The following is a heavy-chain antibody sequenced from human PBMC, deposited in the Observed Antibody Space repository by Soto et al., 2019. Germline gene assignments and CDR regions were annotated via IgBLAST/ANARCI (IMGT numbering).Heavy chain of an antibody. J-gene: IGHJ4*02. D-gene: IGHD6-25*01. CDR3: ARERRRYSSGQGGYFDY. V-gene: IGHV1-69*01. Sequence: QVQLVQSGAEVKKPGSSVKVSCKASGGTFSSYAISWVRQAPGQGLEWMGGIIPIFGTANYAQKFQGRVTITADESTSTAYMELSSLRSEDTAVYYCARERRRYSSGQGGYFDYWGQGTLGTVSS. CDR2: IIPIFGTA. CDR1: GGTFSSYA.